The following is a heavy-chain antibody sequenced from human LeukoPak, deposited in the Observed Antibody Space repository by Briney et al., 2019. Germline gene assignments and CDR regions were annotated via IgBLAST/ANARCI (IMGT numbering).Heavy chain of an antibody. V-gene: IGHV1-24*01. CDR1: GYTLTELS. J-gene: IGHJ4*02. D-gene: IGHD3-22*01. Sequence: GASVKVSCKVSGYTLTELSMHWVRQAPGKGLEWMGGFDPEDGETIYAQKFQGRVTITADESTSTAYMELSSLRSEDTAVYYCARDESRYYYDSSGYYPPHFDYWGQGTLVTVSS. CDR3: ARDESRYYYDSSGYYPPHFDY. CDR2: FDPEDGET.